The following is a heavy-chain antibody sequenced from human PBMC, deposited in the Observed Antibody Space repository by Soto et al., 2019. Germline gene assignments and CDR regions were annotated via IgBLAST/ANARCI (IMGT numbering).Heavy chain of an antibody. V-gene: IGHV3-7*01. Sequence: PGGSLRISCAASGFTVSSYWMSWVRQAPGKGLEWVANIKQDGSEKYSVDSVKGRFTISRDNAKSSLYLQMNSLRAEDTAVYYCAIHPGRGALDIRGQGTMVTVSS. J-gene: IGHJ3*02. CDR2: IKQDGSEK. D-gene: IGHD3-10*01. CDR1: GFTVSSYW. CDR3: AIHPGRGALDI.